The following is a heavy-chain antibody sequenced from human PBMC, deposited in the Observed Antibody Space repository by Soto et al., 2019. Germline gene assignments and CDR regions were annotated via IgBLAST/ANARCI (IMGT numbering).Heavy chain of an antibody. V-gene: IGHV4-30-4*01. CDR2: IYHTGST. Sequence: QVQLHESGPGLVTPSQTLSLTCTVSGASINSGDDYWSWVRQSAGKGLEWIGYIYHTGSTYYNPSLKSRINISVDTSKNQFSLKLTAVTSADTALYCCTRLGITLARGLKIPTWFEPWGQGTLVTVSS. D-gene: IGHD3-10*01. CDR3: TRLGITLARGLKIPTWFEP. CDR1: GASINSGDDY. J-gene: IGHJ5*02.